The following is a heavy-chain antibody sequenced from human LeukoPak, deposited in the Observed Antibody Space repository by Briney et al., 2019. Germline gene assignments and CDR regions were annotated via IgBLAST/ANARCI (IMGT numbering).Heavy chain of an antibody. D-gene: IGHD2-21*02. CDR3: GRDRDIVVVTAIPGAFDY. CDR2: ISYDGSNR. Sequence: GGSLRLSCAASGFTFSSYGMHWVRQAPGKGLEWVAVISYDGSNRYYADSVKGRFTISRDTSKNTLYLQMNSLRAEDTAVYYCGRDRDIVVVTAIPGAFDYWGQGTLVTVSS. V-gene: IGHV3-30*03. J-gene: IGHJ4*02. CDR1: GFTFSSYG.